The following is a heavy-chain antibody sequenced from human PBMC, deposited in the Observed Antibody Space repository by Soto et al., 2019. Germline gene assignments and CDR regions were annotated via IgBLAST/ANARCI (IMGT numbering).Heavy chain of an antibody. CDR3: ARDCTNGVCYPSYHYGMDV. CDR1: GDSVSSNSAA. J-gene: IGHJ6*02. CDR2: TYYRSKWYN. V-gene: IGHV6-1*01. D-gene: IGHD2-8*01. Sequence: SQTLSLTCAISGDSVSSNSAAWNWIRQSPSRGLEWLGRTYYRSKWYNDYAVSVKIRITINPDTSKNQFSLQLNSVTPEDTAVYYCARDCTNGVCYPSYHYGMDVWGQGTTVTVSS.